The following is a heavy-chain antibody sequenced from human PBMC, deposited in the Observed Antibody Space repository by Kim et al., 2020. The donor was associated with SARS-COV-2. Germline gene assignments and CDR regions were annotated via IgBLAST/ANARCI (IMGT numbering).Heavy chain of an antibody. Sequence: SFQGQVTISADKSISTAYLQWSSLKASDTAMYYCARLCGSSGWLGWYFDLWGRGTLVTVSS. CDR3: ARLCGSSGWLGWYFDL. D-gene: IGHD6-19*01. V-gene: IGHV5-51*01. J-gene: IGHJ2*01.